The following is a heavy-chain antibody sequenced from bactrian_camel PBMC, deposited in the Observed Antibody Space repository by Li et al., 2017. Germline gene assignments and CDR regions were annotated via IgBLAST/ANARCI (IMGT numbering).Heavy chain of an antibody. V-gene: IGHV3S40*01. J-gene: IGHJ4*01. CDR3: AVVRTMDWACGFPLRSGRFGH. CDR1: GYSYSRNC. D-gene: IGHD5*01. Sequence: QLVESGGGSVQAGGSLRLSCAATGYSYSRNCMGWLRQLPGKEREGVAAIYRGGRTTYYTDSVKGRFAISQDSAENTVYLQMNSLEPEDTAMYYCAVVRTMDWACGFPLRSGRFGHWGQGTQVTVS. CDR2: IYRGGRTT.